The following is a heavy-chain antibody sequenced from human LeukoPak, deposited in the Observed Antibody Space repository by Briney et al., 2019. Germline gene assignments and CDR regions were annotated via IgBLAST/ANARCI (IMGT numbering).Heavy chain of an antibody. D-gene: IGHD3-22*01. CDR2: INPSGGST. Sequence: ASVKVSCKASGYTFTSYYMHWVRQAPGQGLEWMGIINPSGGSTSYAQKFQGRVTITADESTSTAYMELSSLRSEDTAVYYCARAMGYYYDSSGSLLDIWGQGTMVTVSS. CDR3: ARAMGYYYDSSGSLLDI. J-gene: IGHJ3*02. CDR1: GYTFTSYY. V-gene: IGHV1-46*01.